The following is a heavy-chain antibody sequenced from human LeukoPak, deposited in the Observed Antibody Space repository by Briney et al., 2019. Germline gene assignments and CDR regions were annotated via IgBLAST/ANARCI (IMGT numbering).Heavy chain of an antibody. CDR2: ISPRGDIT. CDR3: ARVEAYYYDSSGYQARDY. J-gene: IGHJ4*02. CDR1: GFSFRSHG. V-gene: IGHV3-23*01. D-gene: IGHD3-22*01. Sequence: PGGSLRLSCAASGFSFRSHGMNWVRQAPGKGLEWVSGISPRGDITYYKDSVRGRFTISRDNFKNTVSLQLNSLRAEDTAVYYCARVEAYYYDSSGYQARDYWGQGTLVTVSS.